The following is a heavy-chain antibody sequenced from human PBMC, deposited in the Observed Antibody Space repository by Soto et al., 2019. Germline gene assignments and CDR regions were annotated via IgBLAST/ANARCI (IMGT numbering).Heavy chain of an antibody. CDR1: GGSISSSSYY. CDR2: IYYSGST. CDR3: ARRGFWSGSTSYYGMDV. Sequence: SETLSLTCTVSGGSISSSSYYWGWIRQPPGKGLEWIGSIYYSGSTYYNPSLKSRVTISVDTSKNQFSLKLSSVTAADTAVYYCARRGFWSGSTSYYGMDVWGQGTTVTAP. D-gene: IGHD3-3*01. J-gene: IGHJ6*02. V-gene: IGHV4-39*01.